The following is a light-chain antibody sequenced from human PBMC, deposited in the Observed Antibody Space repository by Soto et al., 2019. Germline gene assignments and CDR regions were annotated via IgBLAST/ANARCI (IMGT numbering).Light chain of an antibody. V-gene: IGKV1-9*01. CDR3: QGLNDYPIT. CDR1: QGISSY. CDR2: AAS. J-gene: IGKJ5*01. Sequence: DIQLTQSPSFLSASVGDRVTITCRASQGISSYLAWYQQKSGKAPKFLIYAASTLRGAVPSRFSGSGSGTEFTLTISSLQPEDFATYYCQGLNDYPITFGQGTRLEIK.